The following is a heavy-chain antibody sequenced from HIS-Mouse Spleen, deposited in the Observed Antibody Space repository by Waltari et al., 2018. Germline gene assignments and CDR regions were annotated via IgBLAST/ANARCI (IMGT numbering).Heavy chain of an antibody. CDR1: GGCFSGSY. CDR3: ARARVRDFDY. Sequence: QVQLQQWGAGRLKPSETMRRTCAVYGGCFSGSYWSWIRQPPGKGLGWIGEINHSGSTNYNPSLKSRVTISVDTSKNQFSLKLSSVTAADTAVYYCARARVRDFDYWGQGTLVTVSS. D-gene: IGHD4-4*01. CDR2: INHSGST. J-gene: IGHJ4*02. V-gene: IGHV4-34*01.